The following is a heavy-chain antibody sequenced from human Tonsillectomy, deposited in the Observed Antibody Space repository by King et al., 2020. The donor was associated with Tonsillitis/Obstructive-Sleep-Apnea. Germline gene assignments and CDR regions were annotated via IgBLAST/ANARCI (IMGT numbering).Heavy chain of an antibody. CDR2: ISWNSGSI. Sequence: VQLVESGGGLVQPGRSLRLSCAASGFSIDDYAMHWVRQVPGKGLEWVSGISWNSGSIGYADSVKGRFNISRDNAKNSLYLQMNSLRAEDTALYYCANDIRSEAGPSFDYWGQGNLVTVSS. D-gene: IGHD6-13*01. V-gene: IGHV3-9*01. CDR3: ANDIRSEAGPSFDY. J-gene: IGHJ4*02. CDR1: GFSIDDYA.